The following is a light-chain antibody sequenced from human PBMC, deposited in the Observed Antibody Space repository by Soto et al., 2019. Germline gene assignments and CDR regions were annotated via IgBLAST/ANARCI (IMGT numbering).Light chain of an antibody. CDR1: QSVSSY. V-gene: IGKV3-11*01. CDR3: QKRSNWPPVT. CDR2: DAS. Sequence: EIVLTQSPATLSLSPGARATLSCRASQSVSSYLAWYQQKPGQAPRLLIYDASNRATGIPARFRGSGSGTDFTLTISSLEPEDFAVYYCQKRSNWPPVTFGQGTRLEIK. J-gene: IGKJ5*01.